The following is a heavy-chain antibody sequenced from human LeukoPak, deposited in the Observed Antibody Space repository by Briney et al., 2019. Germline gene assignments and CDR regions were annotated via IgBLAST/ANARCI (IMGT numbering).Heavy chain of an antibody. D-gene: IGHD3/OR15-3a*01. CDR2: TFYTGRT. Sequence: PSETLSLTCTVSGDSIISNIYWWDWVRLPPGKGLEWIGATFYTGRTFYSPSLKSRVTISVDTSKTQFSLDLSSATAADTAVYYCARRRHNFDFYDVWGQGTRVTVS. V-gene: IGHV4-39*01. J-gene: IGHJ3*01. CDR3: ARRRHNFDFYDV. CDR1: GDSIISNIYW.